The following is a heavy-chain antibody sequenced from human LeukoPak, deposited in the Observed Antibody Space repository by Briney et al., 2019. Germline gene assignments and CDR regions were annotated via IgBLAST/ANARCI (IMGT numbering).Heavy chain of an antibody. CDR2: ISAYNGNT. CDR1: GYTFTSYG. CDR3: ARGISGWVSDAFDI. Sequence: ASVKVSCKASGYTFTSYGISWVRQAPGQGLEGMGWISAYNGNTNYAQKLQGRVTMTTDTSTSTAYMELRSLRSDDTAVYYCARGISGWVSDAFDIWGQGTMVTVSS. J-gene: IGHJ3*02. V-gene: IGHV1-18*01. D-gene: IGHD6-19*01.